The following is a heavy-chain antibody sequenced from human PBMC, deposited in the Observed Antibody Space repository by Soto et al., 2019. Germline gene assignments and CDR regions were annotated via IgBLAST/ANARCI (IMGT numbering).Heavy chain of an antibody. CDR2: IKQDGSEK. Sequence: GGSLRLSCAASRFTFSSYWMSWVRQAPGKGLEWVANIKQDGSEKYYVDSVKGRFTISRDNAKNSLYLQMNSLRAEDTAVYYCASSPTGGWFDPWGQGTLVTVSS. V-gene: IGHV3-7*01. J-gene: IGHJ5*02. CDR3: ASSPTGGWFDP. D-gene: IGHD7-27*01. CDR1: RFTFSSYW.